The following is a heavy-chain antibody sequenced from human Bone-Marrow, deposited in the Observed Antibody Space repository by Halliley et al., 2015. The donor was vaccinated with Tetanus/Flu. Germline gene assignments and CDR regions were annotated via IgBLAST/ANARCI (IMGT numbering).Heavy chain of an antibody. CDR3: AKDGYSYGPAYYFAY. D-gene: IGHD1-26*01. J-gene: IGHJ4*02. CDR1: GFTFRTYA. CDR2: ISYDGSNT. V-gene: IGHV3-30*18. Sequence: SLRLSCAASGFTFRTYAMHWVRQAPGKGLEWVAVISYDGSNTYYRDSVKGRFTISRDNSKDTLYMELSSLRAEDTAVYYCAKDGYSYGPAYYFAYWGQGTLVSVSS.